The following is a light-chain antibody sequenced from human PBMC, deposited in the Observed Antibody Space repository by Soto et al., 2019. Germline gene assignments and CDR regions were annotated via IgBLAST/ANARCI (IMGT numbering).Light chain of an antibody. V-gene: IGLV2-14*01. Sequence: QSALTHPASVCWSPGQSITIACTGTSSDVGGYDYVSWFQQNPRKAPKLIIFEVSNRPSGVSYRFSGSKSGNTASLAISGLEAEDEATYYCSSYSSSSTIVFGTGTKVTVL. CDR3: SSYSSSSTIV. CDR2: EVS. CDR1: SSDVGGYDY. J-gene: IGLJ1*01.